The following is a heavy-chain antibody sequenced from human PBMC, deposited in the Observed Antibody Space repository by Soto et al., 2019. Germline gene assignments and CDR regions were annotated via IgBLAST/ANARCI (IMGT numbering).Heavy chain of an antibody. V-gene: IGHV3-30-3*01. D-gene: IGHD3-10*01. CDR1: GFTFSSYV. J-gene: IGHJ4*02. CDR2: ISYDGSNK. CDR3: AREAYGSGSYILNDY. Sequence: QVQLVESGGGVVQPGRSLRLSCAASGFTFSSYVMHWVRQAPGKGLEWVAVISYDGSNKYYADSVKGRFTISRDNSKNPLYLQMNSLRAEDTAVYYCAREAYGSGSYILNDYWGQGTLVTVS.